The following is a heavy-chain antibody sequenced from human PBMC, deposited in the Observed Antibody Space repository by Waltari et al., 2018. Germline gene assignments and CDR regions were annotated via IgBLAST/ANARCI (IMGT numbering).Heavy chain of an antibody. J-gene: IGHJ1*01. CDR3: AGPT. Sequence: EAHLAESGGTLVQPGGSLRLACVASVFPFSGASMNWVRQAPGKGLEWVAYISASGISIHYAASVKGRFTISRDNARNTLFLQMNNLRVDDTAVYYCAGPTWGQGTLVTVSS. CDR1: VFPFSGAS. CDR2: ISASGISI. V-gene: IGHV3-48*01.